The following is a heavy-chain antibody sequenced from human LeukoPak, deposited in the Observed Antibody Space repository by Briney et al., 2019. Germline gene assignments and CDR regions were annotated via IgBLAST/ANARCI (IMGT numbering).Heavy chain of an antibody. J-gene: IGHJ5*02. CDR3: ARAPGDYVWGSYRYYWFDP. D-gene: IGHD3-16*02. Sequence: SVKVSCKASRGTFSSYAINWVRQAPGQGLEWMGGIIPIFGTSNYAQKFQGRVTITADESTSTAYMELSSLRSDDTAVYYCARAPGDYVWGSYRYYWFDPWGQGTLVTVSS. V-gene: IGHV1-69*13. CDR1: RGTFSSYA. CDR2: IIPIFGTS.